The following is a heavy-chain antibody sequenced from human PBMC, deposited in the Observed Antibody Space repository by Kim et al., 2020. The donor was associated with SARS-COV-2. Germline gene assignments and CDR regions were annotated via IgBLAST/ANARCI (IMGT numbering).Heavy chain of an antibody. V-gene: IGHV3-53*01. CDR3: AGEGYWSGLDC. CDR1: GFTVSTNY. J-gene: IGHJ4*02. D-gene: IGHD2-15*01. Sequence: GGSLRLSCAASGFTVSTNYMTWVRQAPGRGLEWVSVIYKNASTYYADSVKGRFSISRDNSKNTVYLQMNSLRAEDTAVYFCAGEGYWSGLDCWGQGTLVT. CDR2: IYKNAST.